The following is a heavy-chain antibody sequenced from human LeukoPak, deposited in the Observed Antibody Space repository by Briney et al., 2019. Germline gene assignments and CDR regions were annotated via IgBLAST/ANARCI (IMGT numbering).Heavy chain of an antibody. CDR1: GGSITSDDYS. CDR2: IYYSGNT. Sequence: PSQTLSLTGTVSGGSITSDDYSWSWIRQPPGKGLEWIGYIYYSGNTYYNPSLKSRVTISVDTSKNQFSLKLSSVTAADTAVYYCARHNADYDILTGYSHFHYYFDYWGQGTLVTVSS. J-gene: IGHJ4*02. D-gene: IGHD3-9*01. V-gene: IGHV4-30-4*01. CDR3: ARHNADYDILTGYSHFHYYFDY.